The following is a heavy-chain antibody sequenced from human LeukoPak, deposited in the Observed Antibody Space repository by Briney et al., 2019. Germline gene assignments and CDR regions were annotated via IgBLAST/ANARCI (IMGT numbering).Heavy chain of an antibody. J-gene: IGHJ3*02. D-gene: IGHD2-8*01. CDR1: GFTFSSYE. Sequence: GGSPRLSCAASGFTFSSYEMNWVRQAPGKGLEWVSYISSSGSTIYYADSVKGRFTISRDNAKNSLYLQMNSLRAEDTAVYYCARETKDAFDIWGQGTMVTVSS. CDR2: ISSSGSTI. CDR3: ARETKDAFDI. V-gene: IGHV3-48*03.